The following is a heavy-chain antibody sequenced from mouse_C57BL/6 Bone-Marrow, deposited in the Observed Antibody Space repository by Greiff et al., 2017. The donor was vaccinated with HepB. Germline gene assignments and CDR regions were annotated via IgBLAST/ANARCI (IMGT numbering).Heavy chain of an antibody. CDR2: ISYDGSN. CDR3: AREGDY. CDR1: GYSITSGYY. V-gene: IGHV3-6*01. Sequence: VQLKESGPGLVKPSQSLSLTCSVPGYSITSGYYWNWIRQFPGNKLEWMGYISYDGSNNYNPSLKNRISITRDTSKNQFFLKLNSVTTEDTATYYCAREGDYWGQGTSVTVSS. J-gene: IGHJ4*01.